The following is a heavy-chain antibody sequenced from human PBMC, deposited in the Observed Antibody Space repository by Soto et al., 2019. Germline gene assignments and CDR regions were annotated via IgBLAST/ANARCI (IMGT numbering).Heavy chain of an antibody. Sequence: SWTLSLTCTVSAGSISSRDWYWGWIHQPPGKGLEWIGSIYYSGTTYYSPSLKSRVTISGDTSKNQFSLKLSSVTAADTAVYYCVRHSSHGSGLYWGQGTLVTVSS. V-gene: IGHV4-39*01. CDR3: VRHSSHGSGLY. CDR1: AGSISSRDWY. J-gene: IGHJ4*02. CDR2: IYYSGTT. D-gene: IGHD3-10*01.